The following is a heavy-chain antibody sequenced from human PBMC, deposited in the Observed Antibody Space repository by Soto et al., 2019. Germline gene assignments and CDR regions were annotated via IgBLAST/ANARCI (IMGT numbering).Heavy chain of an antibody. D-gene: IGHD3-10*01. V-gene: IGHV1-69*01. Sequence: QVQLVQSGAEVKKPGSSVKVSCKASGGTFSSYAISWVRQAPGQGLEWMGGIIPIFGTANYAQKFQGRVTITADESASTAYMELSSLRSEDTAVYYCATDKWDVVRGAFDIWGQGTMVTVSS. CDR3: ATDKWDVVRGAFDI. J-gene: IGHJ3*02. CDR1: GGTFSSYA. CDR2: IIPIFGTA.